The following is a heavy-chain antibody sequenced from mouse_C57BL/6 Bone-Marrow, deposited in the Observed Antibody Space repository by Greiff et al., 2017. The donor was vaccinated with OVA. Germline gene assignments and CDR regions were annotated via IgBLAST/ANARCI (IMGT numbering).Heavy chain of an antibody. CDR2: IRSKSNNYAT. J-gene: IGHJ4*01. CDR3: VRLSMDY. Sequence: EADGGLVQPKGSLKLSCAASGFSFNTYAMNWVRQAPGKGLEWVARIRSKSNNYATYYADSVKDRFTISRDDSESMLYLQMNNLKTEDTAMYYCVRLSMDYWGQGTSVTVSS. V-gene: IGHV10-1*01. CDR1: GFSFNTYA.